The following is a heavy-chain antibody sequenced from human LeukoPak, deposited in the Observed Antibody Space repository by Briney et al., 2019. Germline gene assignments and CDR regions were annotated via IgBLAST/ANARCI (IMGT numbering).Heavy chain of an antibody. CDR3: VRARFTTFVYY. V-gene: IGHV3-11*05. D-gene: IGHD1-14*01. Sequence: GGSLRLSCAASGFTFKDFYMSWGRQAPGKGLEWVSYINHLGSQTDYADSVKGRFTISRDNAKNSLSLQMNNLSVDDTAVYYCVRARFTTFVYYWGQGTLVTVSS. J-gene: IGHJ4*02. CDR1: GFTFKDFY. CDR2: INHLGSQT.